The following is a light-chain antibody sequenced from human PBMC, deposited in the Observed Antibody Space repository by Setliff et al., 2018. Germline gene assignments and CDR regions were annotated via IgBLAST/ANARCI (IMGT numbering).Light chain of an antibody. V-gene: IGLV2-14*03. CDR1: SSDVGGYNY. Sequence: LAQPASVSGSPGQAITISCTGTSSDVGGYNYVSWYQQHPGKVPKLMIYDASNRPSGVSNRFSGSKSGDTASLTISGLQAEDEAEYFCTSYTTGGTYVFGAGTKVTVL. CDR3: TSYTTGGTYV. CDR2: DAS. J-gene: IGLJ1*01.